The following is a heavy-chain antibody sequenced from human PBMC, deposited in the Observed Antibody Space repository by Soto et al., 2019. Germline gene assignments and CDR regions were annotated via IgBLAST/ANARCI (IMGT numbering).Heavy chain of an antibody. V-gene: IGHV3-23*01. D-gene: IGHD6-6*01. J-gene: IGHJ3*02. CDR1: GFSFSDYT. Sequence: EVQVLESGGDLVQPGGSLRLSCAASGFSFSDYTMNWVRQAPGKGLEWVSTIRGSGGSTYYADSVKGRFTISRDNSKNTLYLQMNSLRAEDTAVYYCARDDSRSSSAFEIWGQGTMVSVSS. CDR2: IRGSGGST. CDR3: ARDDSRSSSAFEI.